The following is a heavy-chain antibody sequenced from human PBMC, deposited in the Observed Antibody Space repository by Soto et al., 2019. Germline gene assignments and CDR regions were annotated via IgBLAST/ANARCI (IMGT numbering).Heavy chain of an antibody. CDR1: GFTVSSNY. D-gene: IGHD5-18*01. V-gene: IGHV3-53*04. Sequence: GGSLRLSCAASGFTVSSNYMSWVRQAPGKGLEWVSVIYRCGSTYYADSAKSRFTISRHNSKNTLYLQMNSLRAADTAVYYCARDSGGSGYSYGFDAFDIWGQGTMVTVSS. CDR3: ARDSGGSGYSYGFDAFDI. J-gene: IGHJ3*02. CDR2: IYRCGST.